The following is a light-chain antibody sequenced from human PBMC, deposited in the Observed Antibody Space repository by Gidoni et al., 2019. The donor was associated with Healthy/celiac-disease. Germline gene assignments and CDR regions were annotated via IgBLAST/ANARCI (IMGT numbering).Light chain of an antibody. CDR3: QQYYSTPLT. Sequence: DLVMTQSPDSLAVSLGERATINCKSSQSVLYSSNNKNYLAWYQQKPGQPPKLLIYWASTRESGVPDRFSGGGSGTDFTLTISSLQAEDVAVYYCQQYYSTPLTFGGGTKVEIK. CDR1: QSVLYSSNNKNY. V-gene: IGKV4-1*01. CDR2: WAS. J-gene: IGKJ4*01.